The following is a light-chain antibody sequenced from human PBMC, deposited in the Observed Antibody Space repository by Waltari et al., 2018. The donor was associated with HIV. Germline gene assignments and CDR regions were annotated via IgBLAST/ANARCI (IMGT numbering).Light chain of an antibody. CDR3: QQYNKWPLT. Sequence: EVVMTQSPATLYVSPGERATLACRASQSVSTILAWYQHKPGQAPRLLIYGASTRATGIPARFSGSGSGTEFTLTISSLQSEDFADYHCQQYNKWPLTFGGGTKVEIK. CDR1: QSVSTI. J-gene: IGKJ4*01. V-gene: IGKV3-15*01. CDR2: GAS.